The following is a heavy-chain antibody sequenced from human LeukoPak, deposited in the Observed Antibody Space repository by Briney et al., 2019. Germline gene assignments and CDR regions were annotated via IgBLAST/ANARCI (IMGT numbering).Heavy chain of an antibody. J-gene: IGHJ4*02. Sequence: GGSLRLSCAASGFTFSSYSMHWVRQAPGRGLVWVSRISTDGSRTSYADSVKGRFTIPRDNAKNTLYLQTNSLRAEDTAVYYCAKDLSNTMVRGPFTYWGQGTLVTVSS. CDR2: ISTDGSRT. D-gene: IGHD3-10*01. CDR3: AKDLSNTMVRGPFTY. CDR1: GFTFSSYS. V-gene: IGHV3-74*01.